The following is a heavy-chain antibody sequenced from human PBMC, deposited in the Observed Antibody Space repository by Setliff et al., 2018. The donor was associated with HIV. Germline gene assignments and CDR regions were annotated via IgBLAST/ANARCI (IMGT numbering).Heavy chain of an antibody. CDR3: AREGLIWFGELSLDDAFDI. CDR1: GGSISNYY. Sequence: PSETLSLTCTVSGGSISNYYWTWIRQPPGKGLEWIGYIYYRGSTNYNPSLKSRVTISVDTSKNQFSLQLSSVTAADTAVYYCAREGLIWFGELSLDDAFDIWGQGTMVTVSS. V-gene: IGHV4-59*12. J-gene: IGHJ3*02. D-gene: IGHD3-10*01. CDR2: IYYRGST.